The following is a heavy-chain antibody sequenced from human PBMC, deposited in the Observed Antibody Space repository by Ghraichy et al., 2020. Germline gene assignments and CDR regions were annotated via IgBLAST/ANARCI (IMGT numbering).Heavy chain of an antibody. CDR2: ITSSSRFI. D-gene: IGHD3-10*01. CDR3: ARASAVVRYYYYAAMDV. V-gene: IGHV3-48*02. CDR1: GFSFSSYN. Sequence: GGSLRLSCEASGFSFSSYNLNWVRQAPGKGPEWISYITSSSRFISYADSVKGRFTISRDNAKNSLYLQMNSLRDADTAVYYCARASAVVRYYYYAAMDVWGQGTTVTVSS. J-gene: IGHJ6*02.